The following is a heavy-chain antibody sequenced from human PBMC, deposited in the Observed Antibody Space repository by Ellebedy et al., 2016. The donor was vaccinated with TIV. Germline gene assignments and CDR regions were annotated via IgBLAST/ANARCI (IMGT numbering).Heavy chain of an antibody. V-gene: IGHV4-34*01. J-gene: IGHJ4*02. D-gene: IGHD2-15*01. CDR2: INHSGST. CDR3: ARGVVADY. CDR1: GGSFSGYY. Sequence: SETLSLTCAVYGGSFSGYYWSWIRQPPGKGLEWIGEINHSGSTNYNPSLKSRVTVSVDTSKNQFSLKLSSVTAADTAVYYCARGVVADYWGQGTLVTVSS.